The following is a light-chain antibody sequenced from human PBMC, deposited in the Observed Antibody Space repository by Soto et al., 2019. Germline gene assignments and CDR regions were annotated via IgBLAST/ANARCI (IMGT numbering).Light chain of an antibody. CDR2: DVS. J-gene: IGLJ1*01. V-gene: IGLV2-14*03. Sequence: QSALTQPASVSGSPGQSITISCTGTSSDVGAYNYVSWYQHHPGNAPKLLIYDVSTRPSGVSNRFSGSESGNTASLTISGLQAEDEADYYCSSYTTSTTRVFGTGTKVTVL. CDR1: SSDVGAYNY. CDR3: SSYTTSTTRV.